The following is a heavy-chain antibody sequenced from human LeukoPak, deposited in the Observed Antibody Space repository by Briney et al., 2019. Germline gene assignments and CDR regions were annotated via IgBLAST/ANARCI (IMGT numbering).Heavy chain of an antibody. D-gene: IGHD4-11*01. CDR2: INPNSGGT. J-gene: IGHJ4*02. CDR1: GYTFTGYY. Sequence: ASVKVSCKASGYTFTGYYMHWVRQAPGQGLEWMGWINPNSGGTNYAQKFQGRVTMTRDTSISTAYMELSRLRSDDTAVYYCAKNLDYSNSFDYWGQGTLVTVSS. V-gene: IGHV1-2*02. CDR3: AKNLDYSNSFDY.